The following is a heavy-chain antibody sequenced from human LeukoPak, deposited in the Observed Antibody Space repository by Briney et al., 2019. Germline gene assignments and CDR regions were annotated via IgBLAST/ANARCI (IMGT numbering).Heavy chain of an antibody. D-gene: IGHD3-3*01. CDR3: ASTRFGVVTPWINRTDV. CDR2: INDSGST. V-gene: IGHV4-34*01. CDR1: GGSFSGYY. Sequence: PSETLSLTCAVQGGSFSGYYWGWIRQPPGKGLEWIGEINDSGSTNYNPSLKSRVTISVDTSKNQFSLKLSSVTAADTAVYYCASTRFGVVTPWINRTDVWGQGTTVTVSS. J-gene: IGHJ6*02.